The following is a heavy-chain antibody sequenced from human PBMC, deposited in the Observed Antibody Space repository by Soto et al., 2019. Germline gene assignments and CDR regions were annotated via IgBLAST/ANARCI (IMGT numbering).Heavy chain of an antibody. CDR2: ISSSSSTI. D-gene: IGHD5-18*01. V-gene: IGHV3-48*02. Sequence: EVQLVESGGGLVQPGGSLRLSCAASGFTFSSYSMNWVRQAPGKGLEWVSYISSSSSTIYYAASVKGRFTISRANAKYTVHLQMNSLRDADTAVYYCARDAGYSYGPFDYWGQGTLVTVSS. J-gene: IGHJ4*02. CDR3: ARDAGYSYGPFDY. CDR1: GFTFSSYS.